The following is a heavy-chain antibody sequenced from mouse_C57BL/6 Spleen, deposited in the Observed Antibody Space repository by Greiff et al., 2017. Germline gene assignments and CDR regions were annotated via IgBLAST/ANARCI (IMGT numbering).Heavy chain of an antibody. D-gene: IGHD1-1*01. CDR3: ARQGYCGSKGFAY. V-gene: IGHV5-6*01. CDR1: GFTFSSYG. CDR2: ISSGGSYT. J-gene: IGHJ3*01. Sequence: EVMLVESGGDLVKPGGSLKLSCAASGFTFSSYGMSWVRQTPDKRLEWVATISSGGSYTYYPDSVKGRFTISRDNAKNTLYLQVSSLKSEDTAMXYCARQGYCGSKGFAYWGQGTMVTVSA.